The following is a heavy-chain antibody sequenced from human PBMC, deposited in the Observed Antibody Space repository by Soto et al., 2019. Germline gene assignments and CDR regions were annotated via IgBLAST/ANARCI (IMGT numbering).Heavy chain of an antibody. V-gene: IGHV1-46*01. CDR3: ARNLAAADY. J-gene: IGHJ4*02. D-gene: IGHD6-13*01. CDR1: GYTFTSYY. Sequence: QVQLVQSGAEVRKPGASVKVSCKASGYTFTSYYIHWVRQAPGQGLEWVAIINPTGGSTNYAQKFQGRITVTRDTSTSTVYMELSSLRSEDRAVYYCARNLAAADYRGQGTLVIVSS. CDR2: INPTGGST.